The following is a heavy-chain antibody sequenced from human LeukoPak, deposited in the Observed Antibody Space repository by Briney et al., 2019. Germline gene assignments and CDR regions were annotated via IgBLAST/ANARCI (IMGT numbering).Heavy chain of an antibody. D-gene: IGHD3-22*01. CDR2: INPNSGGT. J-gene: IGHJ4*02. CDR1: GYTFTGYY. V-gene: IGHV1-2*02. CDR3: ARGDTMIVVVIPEFDY. Sequence: GASVTVSCKASGYTFTGYYMHWVRQAPGQRLEWMGWINPNSGGTNYAQKFQGRVTMTRDTSISTAYMELSRLRSDDTAVYYCARGDTMIVVVIPEFDYWGQGTLVTVSS.